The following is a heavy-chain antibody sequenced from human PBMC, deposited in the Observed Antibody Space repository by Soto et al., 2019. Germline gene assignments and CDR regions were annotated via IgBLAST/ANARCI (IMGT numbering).Heavy chain of an antibody. D-gene: IGHD4-17*01. Sequence: QVQLQESGPGLVKPSQTLSLTCTVSGASINGGGYYWSWIRQHPGKGLEWIGSIYYSGNTYYSPSLKSRVSISVDTSKNHFSLRLTSETAADTAVYYCARDPSYGDYSYYGMDVW. CDR3: ARDPSYGDYSYYGMDV. CDR1: GASINGGGYY. V-gene: IGHV4-31*03. CDR2: IYYSGNT. J-gene: IGHJ6*01.